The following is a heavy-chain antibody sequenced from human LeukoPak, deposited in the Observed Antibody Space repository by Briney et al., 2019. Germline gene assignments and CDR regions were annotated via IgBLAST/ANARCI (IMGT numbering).Heavy chain of an antibody. Sequence: SETLSLTCTVSGGSINTYYWSWIRQPPGKGREWIGYLYNSGTTNYNPSLKIRVSISGHTSKNQFSLKLISVTAADTAVYYCARRGVKTTRFDYWGQGILVTVSS. D-gene: IGHD1-1*01. CDR2: LYNSGTT. CDR1: GGSINTYY. J-gene: IGHJ4*02. V-gene: IGHV4-59*01. CDR3: ARRGVKTTRFDY.